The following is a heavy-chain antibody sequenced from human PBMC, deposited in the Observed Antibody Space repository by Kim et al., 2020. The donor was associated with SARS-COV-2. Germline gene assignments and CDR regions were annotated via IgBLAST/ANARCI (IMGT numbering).Heavy chain of an antibody. D-gene: IGHD4-17*01. J-gene: IGHJ4*02. V-gene: IGHV1-18*01. Sequence: NYKQKLQGRVTMTRDTSTSTVYMELRNLKSDDTAVYYCARDNHDYGGNFDYWGQGTQVTDSS. CDR3: ARDNHDYGGNFDY.